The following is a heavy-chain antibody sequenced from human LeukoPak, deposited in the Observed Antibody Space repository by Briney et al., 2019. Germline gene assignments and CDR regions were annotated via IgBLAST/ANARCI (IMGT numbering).Heavy chain of an antibody. J-gene: IGHJ3*02. V-gene: IGHV3-11*04. CDR2: ISSSGSTI. D-gene: IGHD6-19*01. Sequence: GGSLRLSCAASGFTFSDYYMSWIRQAPGKGLEWVSYISSSGSTIYYADSVKGRFTISRDNAKNSLYLQMNSLRAEDTAVYYCARGRVAVRSDAFDIWGQGTMVTVSS. CDR3: ARGRVAVRSDAFDI. CDR1: GFTFSDYY.